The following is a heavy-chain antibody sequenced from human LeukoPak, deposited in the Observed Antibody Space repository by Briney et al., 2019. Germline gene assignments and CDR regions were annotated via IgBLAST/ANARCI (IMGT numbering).Heavy chain of an antibody. CDR2: ISWNSGSI. J-gene: IGHJ5*02. V-gene: IGHV3-9*01. CDR3: AKGVFYGDCAGRFDP. D-gene: IGHD4-17*01. Sequence: GRSLRLSCAASGFTFDDYAMHWVRQAPGKGLEWVSGISWNSGSIGYADSVKGRFTISRDNAKNSLYLQMNSLRAEDTALYYCAKGVFYGDCAGRFDPWGQGTLVTVSS. CDR1: GFTFDDYA.